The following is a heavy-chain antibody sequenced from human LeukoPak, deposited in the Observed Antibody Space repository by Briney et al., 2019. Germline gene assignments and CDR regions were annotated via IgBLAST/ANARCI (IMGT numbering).Heavy chain of an antibody. V-gene: IGHV3-74*01. Sequence: GGSLRLSCAASGFTFSSYWMHWVRQAPGKGLVWVSRINSHGSSTSYADSVKGRFTISRDNAKNTLYLQMNSLRAEDTAVYYCARALGGAPDGVDYWGQGTLVTVSS. CDR3: ARALGGAPDGVDY. J-gene: IGHJ4*02. CDR2: INSHGSST. D-gene: IGHD1-26*01. CDR1: GFTFSSYW.